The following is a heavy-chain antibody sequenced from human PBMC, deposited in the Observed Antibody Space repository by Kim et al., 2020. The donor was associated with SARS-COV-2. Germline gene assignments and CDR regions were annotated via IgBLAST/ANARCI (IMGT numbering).Heavy chain of an antibody. J-gene: IGHJ4*01. D-gene: IGHD4-17*01. CDR3: ARLGRFFYGDLHFDY. V-gene: IGHV4-39*01. CDR2: IYYSGST. CDR1: GGSISSSSYY. Sequence: SETLSLTCTVSGGSISSSSYYWGWIRQPPGKGLEWIGSIYYSGSTYYNPSLKSRVTISVDTSKNQFSLKLSSVTAADTAVYYCARLGRFFYGDLHFDYWG.